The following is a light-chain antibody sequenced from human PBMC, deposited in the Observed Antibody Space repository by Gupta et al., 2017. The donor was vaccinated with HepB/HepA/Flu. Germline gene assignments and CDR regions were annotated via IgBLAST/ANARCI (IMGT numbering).Light chain of an antibody. CDR1: SGYSNYQ. CDR3: GEDYGSGTSVVWV. CDR2: VGTCCIVG. V-gene: IGLV9-49*03. J-gene: IGLJ3*02. Sequence: PVLTQPPSASASLGASVTLTCSLSSGYSNYQVDWYQQGPGKGPRLGMRVGTCCIVGYKGEGSADPSSVLGSGMNRYVTIKNIPDEEESDSHCGEDYGSGTSVVWVFGGGTKLTVL.